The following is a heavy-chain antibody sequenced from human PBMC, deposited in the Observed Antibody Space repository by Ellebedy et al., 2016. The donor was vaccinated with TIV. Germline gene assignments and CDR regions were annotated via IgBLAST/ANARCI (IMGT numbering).Heavy chain of an antibody. Sequence: GESLKISCAASGFTFSSYAMHWVRQAPGKGLEWVAVISYDGSNKYYADSVKGRFTISRDNSKNTLYLQMNSLRAEDTAVYYCAREDEWAGVHYWGQGTLVTVSS. CDR1: GFTFSSYA. V-gene: IGHV3-30-3*01. CDR3: AREDEWAGVHY. D-gene: IGHD1-26*01. J-gene: IGHJ4*02. CDR2: ISYDGSNK.